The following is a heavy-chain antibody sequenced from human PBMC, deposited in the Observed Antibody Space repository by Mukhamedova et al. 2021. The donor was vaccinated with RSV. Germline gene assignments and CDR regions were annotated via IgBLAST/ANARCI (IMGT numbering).Heavy chain of an antibody. D-gene: IGHD7-27*01. CDR2: IYYSGST. J-gene: IGHJ2*01. CDR3: ARDRRATGDRLGWYFDL. V-gene: IGHV4-31*02. Sequence: GKGLEWIGYIYYSGSTYYNPSLKSRVTISVDTSKNLFSLKLSSVTAADTAVYYCARDRRATGDRLGWYFDLWGRGTLVTVSS.